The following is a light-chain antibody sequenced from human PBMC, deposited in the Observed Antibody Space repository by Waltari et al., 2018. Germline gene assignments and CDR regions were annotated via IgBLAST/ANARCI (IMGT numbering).Light chain of an antibody. J-gene: IGLJ2*01. CDR2: EVS. Sequence: QFALTQAASVSGSPGQLTTITCTGSTSTVGGSNYFSWYQQHPGKAPKLIIYEVSNRPSGVSNRFAGSKSGNTASLTISGLQAEDEADYYCSSYISSSTLELFGGGTSLTVL. CDR1: TSTVGGSNY. CDR3: SSYISSSTLEL. V-gene: IGLV2-14*01.